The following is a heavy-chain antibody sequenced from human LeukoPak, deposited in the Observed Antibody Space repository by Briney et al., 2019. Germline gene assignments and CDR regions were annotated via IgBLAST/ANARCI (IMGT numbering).Heavy chain of an antibody. V-gene: IGHV5-51*01. D-gene: IGHD6-19*01. Sequence: GEALKISFKGSGYSFTSYWIGWVRPMPGKGLEWMGIIYPGDSDTRYSPSFQGQVTISADKSISTAYLQWSSLKASDTAMYYCARPRDSGGWYFFDYWGQGTLVTVSS. CDR2: IYPGDSDT. CDR3: ARPRDSGGWYFFDY. J-gene: IGHJ4*02. CDR1: GYSFTSYW.